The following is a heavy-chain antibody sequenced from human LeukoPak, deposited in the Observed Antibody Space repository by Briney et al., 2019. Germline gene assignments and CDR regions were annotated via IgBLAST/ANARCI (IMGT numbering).Heavy chain of an antibody. J-gene: IGHJ4*02. CDR2: ISGSGGST. V-gene: IGHV3-23*01. Sequence: GGSLRLSCAASGFTFSSYSMNWVRQAPGKGLEWVSAISGSGGSTYYADSVKGRFTISRDNSKNTLYLQMNSLRAEDTAVYYCAKDKPKKWELLSAYYFDYWGQGTLVTVSS. D-gene: IGHD1-26*01. CDR1: GFTFSSYS. CDR3: AKDKPKKWELLSAYYFDY.